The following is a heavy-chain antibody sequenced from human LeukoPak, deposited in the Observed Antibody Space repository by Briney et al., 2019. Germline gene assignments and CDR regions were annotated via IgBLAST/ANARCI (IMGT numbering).Heavy chain of an antibody. V-gene: IGHV4-4*07. CDR2: IHTSGTT. Sequence: NASETLSLTCSVSNGSISNYFWSCIRQPAGKGLEWIGRIHTSGTTNYSPSLKSRVTMSVDTSKNQFSLELTSVTAADTAVYYCAGQHPRNTVDFWGQGTLVTVSS. CDR1: NGSISNYF. D-gene: IGHD2/OR15-2a*01. J-gene: IGHJ4*02. CDR3: AGQHPRNTVDF.